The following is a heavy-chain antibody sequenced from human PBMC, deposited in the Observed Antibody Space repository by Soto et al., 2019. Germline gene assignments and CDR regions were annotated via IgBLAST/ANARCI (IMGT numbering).Heavy chain of an antibody. CDR1: GGTFSSFA. J-gene: IGHJ6*02. CDR3: ARDRIAGSKYYYGMDV. D-gene: IGHD6-13*01. CDR2: IIPIFGTE. V-gene: IGHV1-69*01. Sequence: QVQLVQSGAEVKKPGSSVRVSCKASGGTFSSFAISWVRQAPGQGLEWMGGIIPIFGTENYAQKFQGRVTITADESTSTAYMELSSLRSEDTAVYYCARDRIAGSKYYYGMDVWGQGTTVTVSS.